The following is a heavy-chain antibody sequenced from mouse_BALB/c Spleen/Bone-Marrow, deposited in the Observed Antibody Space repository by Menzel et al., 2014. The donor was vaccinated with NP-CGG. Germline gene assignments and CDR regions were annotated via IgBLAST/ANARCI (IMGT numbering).Heavy chain of an antibody. D-gene: IGHD2-3*01. Sequence: EVQLQQSGAELVKPGASVKLSCTASGFNIKDTYMHWVKQRPEQGLEWIGRIDPANGNTKYDPKFQGKATITADTSSKTAYLQLSSLTSEDTSGYYGASGLLQYYIAMDYCGQGTSVTGSS. V-gene: IGHV14-3*02. CDR2: IDPANGNT. CDR3: ASGLLQYYIAMDY. CDR1: GFNIKDTY. J-gene: IGHJ4*01.